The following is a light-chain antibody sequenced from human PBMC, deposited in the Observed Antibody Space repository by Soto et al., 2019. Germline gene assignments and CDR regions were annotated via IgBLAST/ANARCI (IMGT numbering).Light chain of an antibody. CDR3: QQDGSSPMYT. Sequence: EIVLTQSPGTLSLSPGERATLSCRASQGVSSSYLAWYQQTPGQAPRLLIYGASGRATGIPARFSGRGCGTDFTLTISSLEPEDFAVYYCQQDGSSPMYTFGQGTKLEIK. CDR2: GAS. CDR1: QGVSSSY. V-gene: IGKV3-20*01. J-gene: IGKJ2*01.